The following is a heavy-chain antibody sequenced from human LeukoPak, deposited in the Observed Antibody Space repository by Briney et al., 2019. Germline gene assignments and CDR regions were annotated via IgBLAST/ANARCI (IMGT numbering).Heavy chain of an antibody. J-gene: IGHJ4*02. CDR3: ARDSDGSGSYYY. CDR1: GGSISSGDYS. V-gene: IGHV4-31*03. CDR2: IYYSGST. D-gene: IGHD3-10*01. Sequence: PSETLSLTCTVSGGSISSGDYSWSWIRQHPGKGLEWIGYIYYSGSTYYNPSLKSRVTISVDTSKNQFSLKLSSVTAADTAVYYCARDSDGSGSYYYWGQGTLVTVSS.